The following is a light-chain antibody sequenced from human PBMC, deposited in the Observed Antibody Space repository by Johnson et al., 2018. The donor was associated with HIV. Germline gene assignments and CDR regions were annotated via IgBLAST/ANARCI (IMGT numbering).Light chain of an antibody. CDR2: ENN. Sequence: QPVLTQPPSVSAAPGQKFTISCSGSSSNIGNNYVSWYQQLPGTAPKLLIYENNKRPSGIPDRFSGSKSGTSATLGITGLQTGDEADYYCGTWGGVFGTGTKVTVL. J-gene: IGLJ1*01. CDR1: SSNIGNNY. V-gene: IGLV1-51*02. CDR3: GTWGGV.